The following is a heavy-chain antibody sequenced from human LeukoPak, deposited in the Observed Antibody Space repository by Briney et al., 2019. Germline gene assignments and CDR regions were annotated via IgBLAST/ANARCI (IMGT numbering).Heavy chain of an antibody. D-gene: IGHD3-3*01. CDR3: VTGTRYYDFWSGYYSGSAGYMDV. J-gene: IGHJ6*03. CDR1: GYTFTSYD. CDR2: MNPNSGNT. V-gene: IGHV1-8*01. Sequence: ASVKVSCKASGYTFTSYDINWVRQATGQGLEWMGWMNPNSGNTGYAQKFQGRVTMTRNTSISTAYMELSSLRSEDTAVYYCVTGTRYYDFWSGYYSGSAGYMDVWGKGTTVIVSS.